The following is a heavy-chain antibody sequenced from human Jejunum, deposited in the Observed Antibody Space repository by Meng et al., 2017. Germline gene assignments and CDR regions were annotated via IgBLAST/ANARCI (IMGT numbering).Heavy chain of an antibody. CDR2: ITRESSTI. CDR3: AREIIMVRGVALDS. J-gene: IGHJ4*02. D-gene: IGHD3-10*01. CDR1: GFTFSDYY. V-gene: IGHV3-11*01. Sequence: GGSLRLSCAASGFTFSDYYMSWIRQAPGKGLEWISYITRESSTIYYADSVKGRFTISRDNAKKSLYLQMNDQRAEDTAVYYCAREIIMVRGVALDSWGQGTLVTVSS.